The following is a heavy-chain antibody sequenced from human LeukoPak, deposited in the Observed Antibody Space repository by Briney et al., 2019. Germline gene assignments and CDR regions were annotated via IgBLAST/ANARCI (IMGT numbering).Heavy chain of an antibody. Sequence: GGSLRLSCAASGFTFRTCGMHWVRQAPGKGLEWVAFIRNDGSDTYYADSVKGRFTISRDNSKNMLYLQMDSVKAEDTAVYYCAKDLPYSSGFNWFDPWGQGTLVTVSS. D-gene: IGHD6-25*01. J-gene: IGHJ5*02. CDR2: IRNDGSDT. CDR3: AKDLPYSSGFNWFDP. V-gene: IGHV3-30*02. CDR1: GFTFRTCG.